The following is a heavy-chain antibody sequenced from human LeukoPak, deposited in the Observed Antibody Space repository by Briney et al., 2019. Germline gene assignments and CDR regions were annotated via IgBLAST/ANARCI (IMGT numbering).Heavy chain of an antibody. V-gene: IGHV1-2*02. D-gene: IGHD2-2*01. CDR3: ARAKFHCSSTSCYSFYGMDV. J-gene: IGHJ6*02. CDR1: GYTFTGYY. Sequence: ASVKVSCKASGYTFTGYYMHWVRQAPGRGLEWMGWINPNSGGTNYAQKFQGRVTMTRDTSISTAYMELSRLRSDDTAVYYCARAKFHCSSTSCYSFYGMDVWGQGTTVTVSS. CDR2: INPNSGGT.